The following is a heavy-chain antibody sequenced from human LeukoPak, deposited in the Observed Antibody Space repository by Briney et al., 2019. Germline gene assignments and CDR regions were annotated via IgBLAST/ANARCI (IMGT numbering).Heavy chain of an antibody. D-gene: IGHD3-10*01. V-gene: IGHV3-7*01. CDR1: GFTFSSYG. CDR3: ARDILGGY. CDR2: IKQDGSEK. Sequence: GGSLRLSCAASGFTFSSYGMSWVRQTPGKGLEWVATIKQDGSEKYYVDSVKGRFTISRDNSKNTLYLQMNSLRAEDTAVYYCARDILGGYWGQGTLVTVSS. J-gene: IGHJ4*02.